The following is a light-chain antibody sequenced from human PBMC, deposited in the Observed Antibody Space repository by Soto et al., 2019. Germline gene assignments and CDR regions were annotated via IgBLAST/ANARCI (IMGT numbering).Light chain of an antibody. CDR1: QSVSSY. CDR3: HQYNNWPLT. J-gene: IGKJ1*01. CDR2: GAS. Sequence: EIVLTQSPATLSLSPGERATLSCXASQSVSSYLAWYQQKPGQAPRLLIYGASARATGIPARFSGSGSGTDFSLTISSPQSEDFGIYYCHQYNNWPLTFGQGTKVDIK. V-gene: IGKV3D-15*01.